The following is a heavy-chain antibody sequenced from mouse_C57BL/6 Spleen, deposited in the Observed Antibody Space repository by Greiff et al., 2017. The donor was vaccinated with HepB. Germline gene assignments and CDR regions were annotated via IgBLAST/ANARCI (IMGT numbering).Heavy chain of an antibody. CDR3: ARYDTTVVDWYFDV. CDR2: IHPNSGIT. Sequence: QVQLQQSGAELVKPGASVKLSCKASGYTFTSYWMHWVKQRPGQGLEWIGMIHPNSGITNYNEKFKSKATLTVDKSSSTAYMQLSSLTSEDSAVYYCARYDTTVVDWYFDVWGTGTTVTVSS. V-gene: IGHV1-64*01. CDR1: GYTFTSYW. D-gene: IGHD1-1*01. J-gene: IGHJ1*03.